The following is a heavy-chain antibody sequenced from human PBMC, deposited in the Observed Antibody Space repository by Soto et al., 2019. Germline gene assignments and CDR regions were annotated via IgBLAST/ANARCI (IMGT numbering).Heavy chain of an antibody. CDR2: IYYSGST. J-gene: IGHJ4*02. CDR3: ARRYVSSFDY. Sequence: QVQLQESGPGLVKPSETLSLTCTVSGGSISSYYWSWIRQSPGNGLEWMGCIYYSGSTNNNPSPKRRVTISVDASRTQFSLKLSSVIAADTAVYYCARRYVSSFDYWGQGTLVTVSS. CDR1: GGSISSYY. D-gene: IGHD5-12*01. V-gene: IGHV4-59*08.